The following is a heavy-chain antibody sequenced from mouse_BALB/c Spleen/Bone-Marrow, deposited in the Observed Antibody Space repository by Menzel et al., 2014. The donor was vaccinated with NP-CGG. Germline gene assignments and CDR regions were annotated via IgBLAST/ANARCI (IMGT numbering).Heavy chain of an antibody. CDR1: GYAFSNSW. CDR2: IYPGDGDT. D-gene: IGHD2-3*01. J-gene: IGHJ4*01. V-gene: IGHV1-82*01. Sequence: QVQLQQPGPELVKPGASVRISCKASGYAFSNSWMNWVKQRPGQGLEWIGRIYPGDGDTYYNGKFKGKATLTADKYSSTAYMQLSSLTSVDSAVYFCARSDGYRALDYWGQGTSVTVSS. CDR3: ARSDGYRALDY.